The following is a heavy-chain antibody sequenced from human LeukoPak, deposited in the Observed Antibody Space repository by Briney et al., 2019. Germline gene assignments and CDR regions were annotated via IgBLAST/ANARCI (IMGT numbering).Heavy chain of an antibody. CDR2: ISRSGATT. V-gene: IGHV3-23*01. D-gene: IGHD7-27*01. J-gene: IGHJ2*01. Sequence: GGSLRLSCAASGFTFNNYAMDWVRQAPGKGLEWVSLISRSGATTYYADSVKGRFTISGDNSRNTLYLQMTSLRAEDTAVYYCARDPGDRWFFDLWGRGTLVTVSS. CDR3: ARDPGDRWFFDL. CDR1: GFTFNNYA.